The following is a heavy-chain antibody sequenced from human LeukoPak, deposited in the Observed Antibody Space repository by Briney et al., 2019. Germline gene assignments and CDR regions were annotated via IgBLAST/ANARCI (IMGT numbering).Heavy chain of an antibody. CDR2: ICCYNGDT. J-gene: IGHJ4*02. V-gene: IGHV1-18*01. D-gene: IGHD6-19*01. Sequence: ASVKVSCKASGYTFTNPGIASVRQAPGQGLEWMGQICCYNGDTRYAQKLQGRVTMSTDTSTTTAYMELTSLRSDDTAVYYCARDPSNTSGWSPYFDFWGQGTLVTVSS. CDR3: ARDPSNTSGWSPYFDF. CDR1: GYTFTNPG.